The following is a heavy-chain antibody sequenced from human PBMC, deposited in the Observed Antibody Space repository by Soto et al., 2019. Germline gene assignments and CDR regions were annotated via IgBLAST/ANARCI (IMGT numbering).Heavy chain of an antibody. J-gene: IGHJ3*02. Sequence: QVQLVESGGGLVRPGGSLRLSCVASGFTFSDYYMTWIRQAPGKGLEWVSYISSSGSGIYYPDSMKGRFTISRDNAKKSPYLQMSSLGAEDTAVYYCARAYSDAFDIWGQGTMVTVSS. CDR3: ARAYSDAFDI. CDR2: ISSSGSGI. CDR1: GFTFSDYY. V-gene: IGHV3-11*01. D-gene: IGHD2-15*01.